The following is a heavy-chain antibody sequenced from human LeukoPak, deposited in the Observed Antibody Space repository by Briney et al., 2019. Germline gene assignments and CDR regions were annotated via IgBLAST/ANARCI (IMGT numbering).Heavy chain of an antibody. CDR2: IAGSDTGT. V-gene: IGHV3-23*01. J-gene: IGHJ4*02. D-gene: IGHD2-15*01. Sequence: GGSLRLSCAASGFTFSNHNMDWVRQTPGKGLEWVSSIAGSDTGTYYADSVKDRFAISRDNSKNTLFLQMNSLRADDTAVYFCAKGPMGSCRGAFCYHFDYWGQGTLVTVSS. CDR1: GFTFSNHN. CDR3: AKGPMGSCRGAFCYHFDY.